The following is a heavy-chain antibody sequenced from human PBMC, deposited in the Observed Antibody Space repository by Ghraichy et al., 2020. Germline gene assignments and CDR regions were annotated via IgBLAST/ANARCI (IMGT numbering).Heavy chain of an antibody. D-gene: IGHD3-3*01. CDR2: ISAYNGNT. CDR3: ARPYYDFWSGKNKANRYYYYYGMDV. J-gene: IGHJ6*02. V-gene: IGHV1-18*04. Sequence: ASVKVSCKASGYTFTSYGISWMRQAPGQGLEWMGWISAYNGNTNYAQKLQGRVTMTTDTSTSTAYMELRSLRSDDTAVYYCARPYYDFWSGKNKANRYYYYYGMDVWGQGTTVTVSS. CDR1: GYTFTSYG.